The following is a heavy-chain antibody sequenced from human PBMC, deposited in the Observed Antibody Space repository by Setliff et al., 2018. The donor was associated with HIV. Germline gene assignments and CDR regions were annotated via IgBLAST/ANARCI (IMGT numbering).Heavy chain of an antibody. CDR2: IYYSGNT. CDR1: GGSISSADYY. V-gene: IGHV4-30-4*08. D-gene: IGHD2-2*01. J-gene: IGHJ6*01. CDR3: ARGPSGRAPAPARAPHYYGLDL. Sequence: ASETLSLTCTVSGGSISSADYYWSWIRQPPGKGLEWIGYIYYSGNTYFNPALKSRITMSVDTSEDQFSLRLISVTAADTAVYYCARGPSGRAPAPARAPHYYGLDLWGPGTTVTVSS.